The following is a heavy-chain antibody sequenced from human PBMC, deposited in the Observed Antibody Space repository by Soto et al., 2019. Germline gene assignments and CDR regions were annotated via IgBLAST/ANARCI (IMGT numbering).Heavy chain of an antibody. CDR3: ASEVYYDSWSGFNTHPYYFDE. CDR2: ISDDGSNT. Sequence: QVQLVESGGGVVQPGRSLRLSCAASGFTFSRHTMHWVRQAPGKGLEWVAAISDDGSNTYYADSVKGRFTISRDNSQNTLYLQMNSLSSEDTAVHLCASEVYYDSWSGFNTHPYYFDEWGQGTLVTVSS. V-gene: IGHV3-30-3*01. D-gene: IGHD3-3*01. J-gene: IGHJ4*02. CDR1: GFTFSRHT.